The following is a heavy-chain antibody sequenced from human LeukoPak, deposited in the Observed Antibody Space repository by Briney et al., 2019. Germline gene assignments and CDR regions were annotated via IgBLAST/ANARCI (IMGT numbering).Heavy chain of an antibody. D-gene: IGHD2-2*01. Sequence: GESLKISCKGSGYSFTSYWIGWVRQMPGKGLEWMGIIYPGDSDTRYSPSFRGQVTISADKSISTAYLQWSSLKASDTAMYYCARRGYCSSTSCYPFDYWGQGTLVTVSS. J-gene: IGHJ4*02. CDR2: IYPGDSDT. CDR3: ARRGYCSSTSCYPFDY. V-gene: IGHV5-51*01. CDR1: GYSFTSYW.